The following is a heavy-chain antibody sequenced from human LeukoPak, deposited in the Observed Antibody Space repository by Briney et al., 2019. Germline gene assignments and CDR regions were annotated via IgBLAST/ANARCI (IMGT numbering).Heavy chain of an antibody. Sequence: ASVKVSCKASGYTFTSYGISWVRQAPGQGLEWMGWISAYNGNTNYAQKLQGRVTITTDTSTSTAYMELRSLRSDDTAVYYCAREGDMVRGVRSYYYGMDVWGKGTTVTVSS. CDR1: GYTFTSYG. V-gene: IGHV1-18*04. J-gene: IGHJ6*04. D-gene: IGHD3-10*01. CDR2: ISAYNGNT. CDR3: AREGDMVRGVRSYYYGMDV.